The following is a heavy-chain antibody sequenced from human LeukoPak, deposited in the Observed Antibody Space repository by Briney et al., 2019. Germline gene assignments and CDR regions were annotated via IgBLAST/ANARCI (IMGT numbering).Heavy chain of an antibody. Sequence: GGSLRLSCAASGFSVSRNYMSWVRQAPGKGLEWVSVIYSGDSTYYADSVKGRFTISRDTSNNTLSLQMNSLRAEDTAVYYCARGEHDYRGFDIWGQGTMVTVSS. CDR2: IYSGDST. J-gene: IGHJ3*02. CDR3: ARGEHDYRGFDI. D-gene: IGHD4-17*01. CDR1: GFSVSRNY. V-gene: IGHV3-66*01.